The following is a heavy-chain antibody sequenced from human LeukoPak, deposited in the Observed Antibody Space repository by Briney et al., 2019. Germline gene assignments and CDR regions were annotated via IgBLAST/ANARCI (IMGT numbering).Heavy chain of an antibody. V-gene: IGHV4-39*07. CDR2: IYYSGST. D-gene: IGHD3-16*01. CDR1: GGSISSSSYY. CDR3: ARITGTFDY. Sequence: SETLSLTCTVSGGSISSSSYYWGWIRQPPGKGLEWIGSIYYSGSTYYNPSLKSRVTISVDTSKNQFSLKLSSVTAADTAVYYCARITGTFDYWGQGTLVTVSS. J-gene: IGHJ4*02.